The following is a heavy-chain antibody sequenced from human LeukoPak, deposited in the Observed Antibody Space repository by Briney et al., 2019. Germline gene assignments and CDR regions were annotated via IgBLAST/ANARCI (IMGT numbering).Heavy chain of an antibody. V-gene: IGHV3-21*01. CDR2: ISSTSTYI. CDR3: ARVSSNPYSRGYYHLDC. CDR1: GFAFSTYT. D-gene: IGHD1-26*01. J-gene: IGHJ4*02. Sequence: GGSLRLSCAASGFAFSTYTINWVRQAPGKGLEWVSSISSTSTYIYYADSMKGRFTISRDNAKNSLYLQMNSLRAEDTAMYYCARVSSNPYSRGYYHLDCWGQGTLVTVSS.